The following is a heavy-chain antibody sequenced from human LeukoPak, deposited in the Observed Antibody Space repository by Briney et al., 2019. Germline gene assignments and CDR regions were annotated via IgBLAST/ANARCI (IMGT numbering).Heavy chain of an antibody. CDR2: ISSSSSTI. CDR3: ARDADLSQFLNQIDY. V-gene: IGHV3-48*01. D-gene: IGHD1-14*01. Sequence: GGSLRLSCAASGFTFSSYSMNWVRQAPGKGLEWVSYISSSSSTIYYADSVKGRFTISRDNAKNSLYLQMNSLRAEDTAVYYCARDADLSQFLNQIDYWGQGTLVTVSS. CDR1: GFTFSSYS. J-gene: IGHJ4*02.